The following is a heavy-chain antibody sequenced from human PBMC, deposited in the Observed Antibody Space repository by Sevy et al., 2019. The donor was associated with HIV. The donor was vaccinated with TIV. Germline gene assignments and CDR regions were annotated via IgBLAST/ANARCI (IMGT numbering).Heavy chain of an antibody. J-gene: IGHJ6*02. CDR3: ARDDSALYSYGLDL. Sequence: SETLSLTCVVSGGSISSSNWWSWVRQPLGKGLEWIGEIYHSGSTNYNPSLESRVSISIDKSKNHFSLKVNSVTAADTAVYYCARDDSALYSYGLDLWGQGTTVTVSS. CDR1: GGSISSSNW. V-gene: IGHV4-4*02. CDR2: IYHSGST. D-gene: IGHD2-21*01.